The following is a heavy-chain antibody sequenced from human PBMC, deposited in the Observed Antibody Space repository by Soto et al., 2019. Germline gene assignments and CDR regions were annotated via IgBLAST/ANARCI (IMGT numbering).Heavy chain of an antibody. CDR1: GGTFSSYA. CDR3: ATLPDPGIAAAVTINWFDP. CDR2: IIPIFGTA. D-gene: IGHD6-13*01. V-gene: IGHV1-69*01. Sequence: QVQLVQSGAEVKKPGSSVQVSCKASGGTFSSYAISWVRQAPGQGLEWMGGIIPIFGTANYAQKFQGRVTITADESTSTAYMELSSLRSEDTAVYYCATLPDPGIAAAVTINWFDPWGQGTLVTVSS. J-gene: IGHJ5*02.